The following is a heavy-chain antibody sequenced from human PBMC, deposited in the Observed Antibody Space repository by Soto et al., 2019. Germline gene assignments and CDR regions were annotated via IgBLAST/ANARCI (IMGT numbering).Heavy chain of an antibody. CDR3: ARVGSRDAYNYVLGK. CDR1: GGIFSNFA. CDR2: IIPILATP. Sequence: QVQLVQSGPEVKKPGSSVKVSCTASGGIFSNFAVSWVRQAPGQGLEWMGGIIPILATPKYAQKFQGRVSIAAVKNIAYMELSSLTSEDTAVYYCARVGSRDAYNYVLGKWGQGTLVTVSS. V-gene: IGHV1-69*06. J-gene: IGHJ4*02. D-gene: IGHD5-18*01.